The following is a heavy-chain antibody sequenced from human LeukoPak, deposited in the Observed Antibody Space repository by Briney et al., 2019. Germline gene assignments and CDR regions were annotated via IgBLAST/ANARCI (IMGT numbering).Heavy chain of an antibody. CDR2: IIPIFGTA. J-gene: IGHJ1*01. V-gene: IGHV1-69*06. CDR3: ARDLGAPDEGYFQH. Sequence: SVKVSCKASGGTFSSYAISWVRQAPGQGPEWMGGIIPIFGTANYAQKLQGRVTITADKSTSTAYMELSSLRSEDTAVYYCARDLGAPDEGYFQHWGQGTLVTVSS. CDR1: GGTFSSYA. D-gene: IGHD1-26*01.